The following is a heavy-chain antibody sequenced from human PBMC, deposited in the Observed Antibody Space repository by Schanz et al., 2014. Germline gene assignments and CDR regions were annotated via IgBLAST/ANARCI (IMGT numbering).Heavy chain of an antibody. CDR3: AKDIEPQCGGDCPLT. D-gene: IGHD2-21*02. Sequence: QVQLVESGGGVVRPGRSLRLSCGASGFTFSDYGTHWVRQAPGKGLEWVAFISYDGSFEDYLDSVKGRFTISRDNSKNTLYLQMSSLRGEDTAVYYCAKDIEPQCGGDCPLTWGQGTLVTVSS. J-gene: IGHJ4*02. V-gene: IGHV3-30*18. CDR1: GFTFSDYG. CDR2: ISYDGSFE.